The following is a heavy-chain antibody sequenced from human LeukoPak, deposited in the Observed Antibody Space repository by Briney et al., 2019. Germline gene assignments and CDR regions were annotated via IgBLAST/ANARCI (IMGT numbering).Heavy chain of an antibody. CDR3: SRDGEHGYNDIDF. V-gene: IGHV3-30-3*01. D-gene: IGHD5-24*01. CDR2: ISPDGTNI. Sequence: GGSLRLSCAASGFTFRSYSMHWVRQAPVRGLESVAVISPDGTNIYYAGSVKGRFTISGDNSENTLYLQMNSLRAEDTALYYCSRDGEHGYNDIDFWGQGTLVTVSS. CDR1: GFTFRSYS. J-gene: IGHJ4*02.